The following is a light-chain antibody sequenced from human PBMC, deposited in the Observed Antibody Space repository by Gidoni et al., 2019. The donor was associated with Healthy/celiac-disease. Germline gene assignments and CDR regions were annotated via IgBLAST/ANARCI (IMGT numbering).Light chain of an antibody. J-gene: IGKJ3*01. CDR1: QGISSY. CDR2: AAS. V-gene: IGKV1-8*01. Sequence: AIRITPSPSSLSASTGDRVTITCRASQGISSYLAWYQQKPGKAPKLLIYAASTLQSGVPSRFRGSGSGTDFTLTISCLQSEDFATDYCQQYYSDRLTFXPXTKVDIK. CDR3: QQYYSDRLT.